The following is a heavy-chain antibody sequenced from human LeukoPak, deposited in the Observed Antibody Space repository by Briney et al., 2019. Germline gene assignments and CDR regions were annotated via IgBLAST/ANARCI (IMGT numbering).Heavy chain of an antibody. J-gene: IGHJ5*02. V-gene: IGHV1-8*03. CDR1: GYTFTSYD. D-gene: IGHD3-3*01. CDR2: MNPNSGNT. Sequence: ASVKVSCKASGYTFTSYDINWVRQATGQGLEWMGWMNPNSGNTGYAQKFQGRVTITRNTSISTAYMELSSLTSEDTAVYYCARTHYYGFWSGYNWFDPWGQGTLVTVSS. CDR3: ARTHYYGFWSGYNWFDP.